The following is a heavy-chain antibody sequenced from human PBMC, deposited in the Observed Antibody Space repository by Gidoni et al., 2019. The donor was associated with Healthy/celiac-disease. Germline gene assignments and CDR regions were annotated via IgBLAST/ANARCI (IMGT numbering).Heavy chain of an antibody. CDR3: AKPYSSGWYGLALFDY. J-gene: IGHJ4*02. CDR2: ISWNSGSI. CDR1: GFTFDDYA. V-gene: IGHV3-9*01. Sequence: EVQLVESGGGLVQPGRSLRVACAASGFTFDDYAMHWVRQAPGKGLEWVSGISWNSGSIGYADSVKGRFTISRDNAKNSLYLQMNSLRAEDTALYYCAKPYSSGWYGLALFDYWGQGTLVTVSS. D-gene: IGHD6-19*01.